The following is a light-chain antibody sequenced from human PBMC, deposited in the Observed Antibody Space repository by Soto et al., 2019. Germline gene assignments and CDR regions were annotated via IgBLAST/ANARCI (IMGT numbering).Light chain of an antibody. Sequence: QSALTQPRSVSGSPGQSVTISCTGTGRDVGGHNYVAWYQQRPGKAPKLMIYDVAKRPSGVPDRFSGSKSDNTASLTISGLQTDDEAEYYCCSHAGSDTFVFGTGTKLTVL. CDR1: GRDVGGHNY. CDR2: DVA. J-gene: IGLJ1*01. V-gene: IGLV2-11*01. CDR3: CSHAGSDTFV.